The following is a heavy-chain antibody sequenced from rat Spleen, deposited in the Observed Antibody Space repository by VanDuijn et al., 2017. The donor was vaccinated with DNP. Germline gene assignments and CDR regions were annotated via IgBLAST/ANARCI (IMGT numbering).Heavy chain of an antibody. CDR2: IISSGGST. CDR3: ARPDY. J-gene: IGHJ2*01. Sequence: EVQLVESGGDLVQPGRSLKLSCVVSGFTVNNFWMAWIRQVPGKGLEWVAAIISSGGSTYYPNSVKGRFTISSDNAKNTLYLQMNSLRSEDTATYYCARPDYWGQGVMVTVSS. V-gene: IGHV5-31*01. CDR1: GFTVNNFW.